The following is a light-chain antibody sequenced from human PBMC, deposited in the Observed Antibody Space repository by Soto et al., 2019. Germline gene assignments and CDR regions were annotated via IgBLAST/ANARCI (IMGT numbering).Light chain of an antibody. V-gene: IGKV1-5*03. CDR2: KAS. J-gene: IGKJ5*01. Sequence: DIQMTQCPSTLSASVGDRVTSTCRAIQSISSWLAWYQQKPGKAPKLLIYKASSLESGVPSRFSGSGSGTEFTLTISSLQPDDFATYYCQQYNSYWITFGQGTRLEIK. CDR1: QSISSW. CDR3: QQYNSYWIT.